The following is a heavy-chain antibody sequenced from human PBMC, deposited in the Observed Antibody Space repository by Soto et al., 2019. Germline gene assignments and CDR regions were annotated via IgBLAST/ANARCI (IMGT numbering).Heavy chain of an antibody. Sequence: KSSETLSLTCTVSGDSMNSYYWSWIRQSPGKGLEWVGYIYYSGSTHHNPSLRSRVTISLDTSKKQFSLRVTSVTAADTAIYYCARVGAASRNYYYYGVDVWGQGTTVTVSS. CDR2: IYYSGST. CDR1: GDSMNSYY. J-gene: IGHJ6*02. V-gene: IGHV4-59*01. CDR3: ARVGAASRNYYYYGVDV. D-gene: IGHD3-16*01.